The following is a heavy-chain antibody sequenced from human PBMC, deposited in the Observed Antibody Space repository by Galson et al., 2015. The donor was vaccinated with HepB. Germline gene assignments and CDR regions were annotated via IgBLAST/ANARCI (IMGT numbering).Heavy chain of an antibody. CDR2: ISGSGGST. V-gene: IGHV3-23*01. D-gene: IGHD3-10*01. J-gene: IGHJ4*02. CDR3: AKRLQARVRGVILGDY. CDR1: GFTFSSYA. Sequence: SLRLSCAASGFTFSSYAMSWVRQAPGKGLEWVSAISGSGGSTYYADSVKGRFTISRDNSKNTLYLQMNSLRAEDTAVYYCAKRLQARVRGVILGDYWGQGTLVTVSS.